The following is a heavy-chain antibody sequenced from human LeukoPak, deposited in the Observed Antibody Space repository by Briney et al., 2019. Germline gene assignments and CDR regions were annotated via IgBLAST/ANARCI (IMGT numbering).Heavy chain of an antibody. D-gene: IGHD5-18*01. J-gene: IGHJ3*02. CDR2: IIPIHGIA. Sequence: ASVKVSCKASGGTFSSYTISWVRQAPGQGLEWMGRIIPIHGIANYAQKFQGRATITADKSTSTAYMELSSLRSEDTAVYYCARGLRPYDGGYSYGFDAFDIWGQGTMVTVSS. V-gene: IGHV1-69*02. CDR3: ARGLRPYDGGYSYGFDAFDI. CDR1: GGTFSSYT.